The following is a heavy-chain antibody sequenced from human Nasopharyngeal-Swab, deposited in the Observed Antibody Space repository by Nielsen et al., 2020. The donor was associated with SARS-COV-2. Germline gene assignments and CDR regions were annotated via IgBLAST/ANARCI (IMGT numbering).Heavy chain of an antibody. D-gene: IGHD1-14*01. J-gene: IGHJ6*04. CDR1: GASFSSGSYY. CDR3: ARVRDNGGADV. Sequence: SETLSLTCSVSGASFSSGSYYWSWIRQHPGKGLEWIGYISYSGSTSYNPSLKSRITVSVDTSTNQFSLKLSSVTAADTAVYYCARVRDNGGADVWGKGTTVTVSS. V-gene: IGHV4-31*03. CDR2: ISYSGST.